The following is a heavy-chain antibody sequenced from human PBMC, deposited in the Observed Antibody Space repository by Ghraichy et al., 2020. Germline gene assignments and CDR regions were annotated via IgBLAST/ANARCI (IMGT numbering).Heavy chain of an antibody. J-gene: IGHJ5*02. D-gene: IGHD1-1*01. V-gene: IGHV4-34*01. CDR2: INDSGSI. Sequence: SETLSLTCAVYGGSFSDYDWTWIRQPPGKGLEWIGEINDSGSINYNASLKSRVSISLDTSKNQFSLKLSSVTAADTAVYFCARVVFSNNWTPVHWFDPWGQGTLFIFSS. CDR1: GGSFSDYD. CDR3: ARVVFSNNWTPVHWFDP.